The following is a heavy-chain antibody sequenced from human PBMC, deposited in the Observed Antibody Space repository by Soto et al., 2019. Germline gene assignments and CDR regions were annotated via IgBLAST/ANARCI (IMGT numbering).Heavy chain of an antibody. CDR1: GLTFSSYG. Sequence: QVQLVESGGGVVQPGRSLRLSCAASGLTFSSYGMHWVRQAPGKGLEWVAVIWYDGSNKYYADSVKGRFTISRDNSKNTLYLQMNSLRAEDTAVYYCARDRISFDIWGQGTMVTVSS. J-gene: IGHJ3*02. V-gene: IGHV3-33*01. D-gene: IGHD2-21*01. CDR2: IWYDGSNK. CDR3: ARDRISFDI.